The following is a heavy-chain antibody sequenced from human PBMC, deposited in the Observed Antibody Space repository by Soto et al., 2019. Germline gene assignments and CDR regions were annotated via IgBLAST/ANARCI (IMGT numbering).Heavy chain of an antibody. CDR3: ARDWRQMSRGGFFDY. D-gene: IGHD3-3*01. J-gene: IGHJ4*02. V-gene: IGHV1-69*06. CDR2: IVPLSGTP. CDR1: GGNSNSYS. Sequence: QVRLVQSGAEVKKPGSSVKLSCKVSGGNSNSYSIAWVRQAPGQGLQWLGTIVPLSGTPNHAQKFQGRVTITADTSTNTAYLELSRLRYEDTAIYYCARDWRQMSRGGFFDYWGQGSLVTISS.